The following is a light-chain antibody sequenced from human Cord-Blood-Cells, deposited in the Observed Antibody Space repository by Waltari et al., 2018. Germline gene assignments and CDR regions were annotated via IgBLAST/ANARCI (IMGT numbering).Light chain of an antibody. J-gene: IGLJ3*02. Sequence: QLVLTQSPSASASLGASVKLTCTLSSGHSSYAIAWHQQQPEKGPRYLMKLNSDGSHSKGDGIPDRFSGSSSGAERYLTISSLQSEDEADYYCQTWGTGSWVFGG. CDR2: LNSDGSH. CDR3: QTWGTGSWV. V-gene: IGLV4-69*01. CDR1: SGHSSYA.